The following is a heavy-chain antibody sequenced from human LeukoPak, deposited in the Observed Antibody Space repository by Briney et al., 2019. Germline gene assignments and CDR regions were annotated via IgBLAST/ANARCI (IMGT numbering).Heavy chain of an antibody. Sequence: PSETLSLTCAVYGGSFSGYYWSWIRQPPGKGLEWIGEINHSGSTNYNPSLKSRVTISVDTSKNQFSLKLSSVTAADTAVYYCAREQLLWFGELRAGWFDPWGQGTLVTVSS. V-gene: IGHV4-34*01. D-gene: IGHD3-10*01. CDR3: AREQLLWFGELRAGWFDP. J-gene: IGHJ5*02. CDR2: INHSGST. CDR1: GGSFSGYY.